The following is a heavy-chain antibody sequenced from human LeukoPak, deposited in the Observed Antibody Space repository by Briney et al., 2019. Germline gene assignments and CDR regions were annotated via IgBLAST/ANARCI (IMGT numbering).Heavy chain of an antibody. D-gene: IGHD5-12*01. CDR2: IKSKTDGGTT. V-gene: IGHV3-15*01. CDR1: GFTFSNAW. J-gene: IGHJ6*03. CDR3: TTGRDLGYGANYYYYYMDV. Sequence: GGSLRLSCAASGFTFSNAWMSWVRQAPGKGLEWVGRIKSKTDGGTTDYAAPVKGRFTISRDDSKNTLYLQMNSLKTEDTAVYYCTTGRDLGYGANYYYYYMDVWGKGTTVTVSS.